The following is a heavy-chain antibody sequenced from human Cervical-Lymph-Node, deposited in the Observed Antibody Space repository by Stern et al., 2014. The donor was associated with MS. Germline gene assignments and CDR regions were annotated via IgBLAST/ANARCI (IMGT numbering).Heavy chain of an antibody. CDR1: GGTFNNHV. D-gene: IGHD5-12*01. Sequence: VQLVESGAEVKKPGSSVKVSCKGSGGTFNNHVISWVRQARGQGLEWMGGIVLLFGTPDYARKFQGRVTITADKSTSTVHMVLSSLNREDTGIYYCANRDMGYTYGRHDYWGQGTLVTVS. CDR3: ANRDMGYTYGRHDY. V-gene: IGHV1-69*06. CDR2: IVLLFGTP. J-gene: IGHJ4*02.